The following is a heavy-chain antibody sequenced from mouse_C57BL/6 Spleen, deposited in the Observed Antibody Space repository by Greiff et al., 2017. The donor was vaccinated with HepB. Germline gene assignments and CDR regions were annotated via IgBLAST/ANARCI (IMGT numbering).Heavy chain of an antibody. Sequence: QVQLQQSGPELVKPGASVKISCKASGYSFTSYYIHWVKQRPGQGLEWIGWIYPGSGNTKYNEKFKGKATLTADTSSSTAYMQLSGLTSEDSAVYCCARSGYDYDGFAYWGQGTLVTVSA. D-gene: IGHD2-4*01. V-gene: IGHV1-66*01. CDR2: IYPGSGNT. CDR3: ARSGYDYDGFAY. J-gene: IGHJ3*01. CDR1: GYSFTSYY.